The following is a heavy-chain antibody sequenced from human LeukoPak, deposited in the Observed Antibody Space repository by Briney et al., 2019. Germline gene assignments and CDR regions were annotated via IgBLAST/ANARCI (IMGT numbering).Heavy chain of an antibody. CDR2: IYYSGST. CDR3: ARDRGLLWFGELSGFDY. CDR1: GYSISSGYY. V-gene: IGHV4-38-2*02. J-gene: IGHJ4*02. D-gene: IGHD3-10*01. Sequence: SETLSLTCTVSGYSISSGYYWGWIRQPPGKGLEWIGSIYYSGSTYYNPSLKSRVTISADTSKNQFSLKLSSVTAADTAVYYCARDRGLLWFGELSGFDYWGQGTLVTVSS.